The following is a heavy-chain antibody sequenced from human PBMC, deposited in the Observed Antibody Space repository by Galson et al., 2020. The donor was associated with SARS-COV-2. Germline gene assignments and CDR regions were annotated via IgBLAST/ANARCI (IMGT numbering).Heavy chain of an antibody. CDR3: ARDRGTIFGVVIIPFDY. V-gene: IGHV3-48*04. CDR1: GFTFSSYS. D-gene: IGHD3-3*01. J-gene: IGHJ4*02. Sequence: GESLKISCAASGFTFSSYSMHWVRQAPGKGLEWVSYISSSSSTIYYADSVKGRFTISRDNDKNSLYLQMNSLRAEDTAVYYCARDRGTIFGVVIIPFDYWGQGTLVTVSA. CDR2: ISSSSSTI.